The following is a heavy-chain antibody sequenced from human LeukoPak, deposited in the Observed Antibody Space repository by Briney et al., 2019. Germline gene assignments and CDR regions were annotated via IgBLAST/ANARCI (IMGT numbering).Heavy chain of an antibody. CDR2: ISGSGGST. V-gene: IGHV3-23*01. D-gene: IGHD3-16*02. Sequence: SGGSLSLSCAASGFTFSSYGMSWVRRAPGKGLEWVSAISGSGGSTYYADSVKGRFTISRDNSKNTLYLQMNSLRAEDTAVYYCAKDLSSRDYVWGSYRPDFDYWGQGTLVTVSS. CDR1: GFTFSSYG. J-gene: IGHJ4*02. CDR3: AKDLSSRDYVWGSYRPDFDY.